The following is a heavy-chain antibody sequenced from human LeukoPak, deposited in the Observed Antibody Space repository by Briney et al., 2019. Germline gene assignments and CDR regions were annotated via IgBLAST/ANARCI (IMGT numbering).Heavy chain of an antibody. CDR1: GLTFSSYS. D-gene: IGHD3-10*01. V-gene: IGHV3-48*04. CDR2: ISSSSSTI. CDR3: ARDLIGVDY. Sequence: PGGSLKLPCAASGLTFSSYSRKWVGQAPGKGLGRVSYISSSSSTIYYADSVKGRFTISRDNAKNSLYLQMNSLRAEDTAVYYCARDLIGVDYWGQGTLVTVSS. J-gene: IGHJ4*02.